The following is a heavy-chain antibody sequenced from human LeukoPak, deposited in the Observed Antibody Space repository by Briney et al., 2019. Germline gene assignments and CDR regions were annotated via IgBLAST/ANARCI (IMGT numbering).Heavy chain of an antibody. J-gene: IGHJ4*02. D-gene: IGHD2-21*01. CDR1: GFTFSSYS. CDR2: ISSSSSTI. CDR3: ARGLRGVDY. Sequence: PGGSLRLSCAASGFTFSSYSMNWVRQAPGKGLEWVSYISSSSSTIYYADSVKGRFTISRDNAKNSLYLQMNNLRAEDTAVYYCARGLRGVDYWGQGTMVTVSS. V-gene: IGHV3-48*01.